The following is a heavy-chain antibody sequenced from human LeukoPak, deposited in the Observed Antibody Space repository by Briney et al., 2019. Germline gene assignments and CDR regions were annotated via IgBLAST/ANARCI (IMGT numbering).Heavy chain of an antibody. CDR3: ARDYREVDRWGHGYFDY. J-gene: IGHJ4*02. V-gene: IGHV4-59*01. Sequence: PSETLSLTCTVSGGSISSYYWSWVRQPRGKGLEWIGYIYYSGSTNYNPSLKSRVTISVDTSKNQFSLKLSSLTAADTAVYYCARDYREVDRWGHGYFDYWGQGTLVTVSS. CDR2: IYYSGST. CDR1: GGSISSYY. D-gene: IGHD1-26*01.